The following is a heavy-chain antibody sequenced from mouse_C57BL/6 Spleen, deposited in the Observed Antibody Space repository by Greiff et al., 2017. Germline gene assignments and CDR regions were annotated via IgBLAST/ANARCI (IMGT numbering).Heavy chain of an antibody. V-gene: IGHV14-2*01. CDR3: ASGRERTNWYFDV. Sequence: EVKLQESGAELVKPGASVKLSCTASGFNIKDYYMHWVKQRTEQGLEWIGRIDPEDGETKYAPKFQGKATITADTSSNTAYLQLSSLTSEDTAVYYCASGRERTNWYFDVWGTGTTVTVSS. D-gene: IGHD1-1*01. CDR2: IDPEDGET. J-gene: IGHJ1*03. CDR1: GFNIKDYY.